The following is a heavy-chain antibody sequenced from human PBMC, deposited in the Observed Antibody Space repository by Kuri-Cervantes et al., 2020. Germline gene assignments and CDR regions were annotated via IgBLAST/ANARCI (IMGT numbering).Heavy chain of an antibody. CDR1: GFTFRNYV. J-gene: IGHJ4*02. D-gene: IGHD1-7*01. V-gene: IGHV3-23*01. CDR3: AKDSLKLPFDY. Sequence: GGSLRLSCAASGFTFRNYVMSWVRQAPGKVPEWVSSVSADGGSTYYADSVKGRFTISRDNSENTIYLQMNSLRAEDTAVYYCAKDSLKLPFDYWGQGTLVTVSS. CDR2: VSADGGST.